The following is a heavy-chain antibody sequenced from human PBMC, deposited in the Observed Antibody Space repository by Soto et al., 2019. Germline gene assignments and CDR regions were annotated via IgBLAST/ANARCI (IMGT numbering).Heavy chain of an antibody. CDR3: AKNFIPLSPDLYFDS. Sequence: GGSLRLSCAASGFTFSSYGMHWVRQAPGKGLEWVAVIWYDGSNKYYADSVKGRFTISRDNYKNTLHLQMDSLRAEDTAVYYCAKNFIPLSPDLYFDSWGQGTLVTVSS. CDR1: GFTFSSYG. CDR2: IWYDGSNK. V-gene: IGHV3-30*02. D-gene: IGHD3-16*01. J-gene: IGHJ4*02.